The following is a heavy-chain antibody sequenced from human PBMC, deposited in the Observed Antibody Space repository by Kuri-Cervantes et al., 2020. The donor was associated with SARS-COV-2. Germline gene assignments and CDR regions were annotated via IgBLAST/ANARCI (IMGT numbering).Heavy chain of an antibody. CDR3: ATHSWRPQNNWFDP. CDR2: IKYSGST. CDR1: GASIGSTDSY. Sequence: SETLSLTCSVSGASIGSTDSYWGWIRQPPGKAKEWIGSIKYSGSTFYNPSLKSRVTFSVDTSKNQFSLKLTSVTDADTAVHHCATHSWRPQNNWFDPWGQGTLVTVSS. D-gene: IGHD6-25*01. V-gene: IGHV4-39*01. J-gene: IGHJ5*02.